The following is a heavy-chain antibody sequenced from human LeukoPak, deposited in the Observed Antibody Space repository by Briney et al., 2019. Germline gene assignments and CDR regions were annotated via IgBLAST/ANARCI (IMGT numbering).Heavy chain of an antibody. D-gene: IGHD5-12*01. Sequence: SQTLSLTCTVSGGSISSGGYYWSWIRQPPGKGLEWIGYIYHSGSTYYNPSLKSRVTISVDRSKNQFSLKLSSVTAADTAVYYCARSTEGYSGYDYANYFDYWGQGTLVTVSS. J-gene: IGHJ4*02. CDR1: GGSISSGGYY. V-gene: IGHV4-30-2*01. CDR2: IYHSGST. CDR3: ARSTEGYSGYDYANYFDY.